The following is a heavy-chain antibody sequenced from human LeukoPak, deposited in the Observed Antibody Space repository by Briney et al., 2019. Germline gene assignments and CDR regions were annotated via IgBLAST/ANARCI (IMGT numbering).Heavy chain of an antibody. D-gene: IGHD6-6*01. Sequence: SVKVSCKASGGTFSSYVISWVRQAPGQGLEWMGRIIPIPGITNYAQKFQGRVTITADNSTSTAYMELSSLRSEDTAVYYCATIAASDAEYFQHWGQGTLVTVSS. J-gene: IGHJ1*01. CDR3: ATIAASDAEYFQH. CDR1: GGTFSSYV. V-gene: IGHV1-69*04. CDR2: IIPIPGIT.